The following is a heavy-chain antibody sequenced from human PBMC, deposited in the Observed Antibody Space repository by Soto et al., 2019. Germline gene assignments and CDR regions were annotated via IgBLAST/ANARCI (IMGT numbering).Heavy chain of an antibody. J-gene: IGHJ4*02. V-gene: IGHV4-34*01. CDR1: GGSFSGYY. CDR3: ARGRSTMIPSYYFDY. D-gene: IGHD3-22*01. CDR2: INHSGST. Sequence: PSGTLSLTCAVYGGSFSGYYWSWIRQPLGKGLEWIGEINHSGSTNYNPSLKSRVTISVDTSKNQFSLKLSSVTAADTAVYYCARGRSTMIPSYYFDYWGQGTLVTVSS.